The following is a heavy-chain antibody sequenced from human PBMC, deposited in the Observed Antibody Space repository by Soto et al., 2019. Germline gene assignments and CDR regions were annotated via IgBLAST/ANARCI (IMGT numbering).Heavy chain of an antibody. CDR1: GGTFSSYA. CDR2: IIPIFGTA. J-gene: IGHJ4*02. CDR3: VRGDNWSDEASDY. V-gene: IGHV1-69*13. Sequence: SVKVSCKASGGTFSSYAISWVRQAPGQRLEWMGGIIPIFGTANYAQKFQGRVTITADESTSTAYMELSSLRAEDTAIYYCVRGDNWSDEASDYWGQGTLVTVSS. D-gene: IGHD1-1*01.